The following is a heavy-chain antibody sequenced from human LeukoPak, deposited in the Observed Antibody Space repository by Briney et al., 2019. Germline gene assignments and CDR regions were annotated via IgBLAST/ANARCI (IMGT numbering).Heavy chain of an antibody. D-gene: IGHD6-6*01. J-gene: IGHJ4*02. Sequence: GGSLRLSCAASGFTFSSYSMNWVRQAPGKGLEWVSSISSSSSYIYYADSVKGRFTISRDNAKNSLYLQMNSLRAEDTAVYYCARGSGSSPLLHYWGQGTLVTVSS. CDR3: ARGSGSSPLLHY. CDR2: ISSSSSYI. V-gene: IGHV3-21*01. CDR1: GFTFSSYS.